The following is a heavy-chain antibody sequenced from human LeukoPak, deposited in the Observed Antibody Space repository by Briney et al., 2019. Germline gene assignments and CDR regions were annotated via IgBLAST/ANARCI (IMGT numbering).Heavy chain of an antibody. J-gene: IGHJ4*02. CDR3: AKLWHYYDSSVSY. CDR2: ISGSGGST. V-gene: IGHV3-23*01. CDR1: GFTFSSYA. Sequence: GGSLRPSCAASGFTFSSYAVSWVRQAPGKGLEWVSAISGSGGSTYYADSVKGRFTISRDNSKNTLYLQMNSLRAEDTAVYYCAKLWHYYDSSVSYWGQGTLVTVSS. D-gene: IGHD3-22*01.